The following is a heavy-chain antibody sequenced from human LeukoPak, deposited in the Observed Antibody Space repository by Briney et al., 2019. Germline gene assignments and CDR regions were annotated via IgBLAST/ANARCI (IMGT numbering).Heavy chain of an antibody. CDR3: AREGDSRWGELSP. V-gene: IGHV3-33*01. CDR1: GFTFSTYA. CDR2: IWFDGSEQ. D-gene: IGHD3-16*02. J-gene: IGHJ4*02. Sequence: RPGGSLRLSCAASGFTFSTYAIHWVRQAPGKGLEWVAVIWFDGSEQYYADSVKGRFIISRDNSKSTSNLQLNSLRAEDTAVYYCAREGDSRWGELSPWGQGTLVTVSS.